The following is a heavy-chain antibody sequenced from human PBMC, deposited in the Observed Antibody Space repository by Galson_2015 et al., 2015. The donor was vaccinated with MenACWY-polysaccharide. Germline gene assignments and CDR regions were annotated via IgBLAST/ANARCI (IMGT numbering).Heavy chain of an antibody. Sequence: ETLSLTCPVSDYSIRSGYFWGWIRQPPGKGLEWIASIFHSGTTYYNPSLKSRVTISVDTSKNQFSLKLSSVTAADTAVYYCARVEKYSGSFYILYWGQGTLVTVSS. D-gene: IGHD1-26*01. CDR2: IFHSGTT. CDR3: ARVEKYSGSFYILY. V-gene: IGHV4-38-2*02. CDR1: DYSIRSGYF. J-gene: IGHJ4*02.